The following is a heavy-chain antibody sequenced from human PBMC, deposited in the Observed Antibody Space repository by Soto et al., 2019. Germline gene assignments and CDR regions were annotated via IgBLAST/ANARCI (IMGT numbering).Heavy chain of an antibody. CDR3: ARDPPWYSSSRHFDY. Sequence: GGSLRLSCAASGFTFSSYSMNWVRQAPGKGLEWVSYISGSSSTIYYADSVKGRFTISRDNAKNSLYLKMNSLRDEDTAVYYCARDPPWYSSSRHFDYWGQGTLVTVSS. CDR2: ISGSSSTI. D-gene: IGHD6-6*01. CDR1: GFTFSSYS. J-gene: IGHJ4*02. V-gene: IGHV3-48*02.